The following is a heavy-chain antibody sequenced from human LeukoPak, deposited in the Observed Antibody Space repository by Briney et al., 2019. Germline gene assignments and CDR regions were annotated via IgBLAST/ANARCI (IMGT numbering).Heavy chain of an antibody. J-gene: IGHJ4*02. V-gene: IGHV3-20*04. CDR1: GFTFSSYS. Sequence: GGSLRLSCAASGFTFSSYSMNWVRQAPGKGLEWVSDINWNGGSTSYADSVKGRFTISRDNAKNSLYLQMNSLRAEDTALYYCAGDYYGDSYFNYWGQGTLVTVSS. D-gene: IGHD4-17*01. CDR2: INWNGGST. CDR3: AGDYYGDSYFNY.